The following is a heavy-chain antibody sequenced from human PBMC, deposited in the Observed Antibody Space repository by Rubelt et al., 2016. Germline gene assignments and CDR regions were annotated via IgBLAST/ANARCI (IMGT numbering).Heavy chain of an antibody. CDR3: AKDSKYYYFDY. V-gene: IGHV3-30*18. CDR1: GFSFSSYG. J-gene: IGHJ4*02. CDR2: ISYDGSNK. Sequence: QVQLVESGGGVVQPGRSLRLSCAASGFSFSSYGMHWVRQAPGKGLEWVAVISYDGSNKYYADSVKGRFTISRDNSKNTLYPEMNSLGAGDTAVYYWAKDSKYYYFDYWGQGTLVTVSS. D-gene: IGHD2/OR15-2a*01.